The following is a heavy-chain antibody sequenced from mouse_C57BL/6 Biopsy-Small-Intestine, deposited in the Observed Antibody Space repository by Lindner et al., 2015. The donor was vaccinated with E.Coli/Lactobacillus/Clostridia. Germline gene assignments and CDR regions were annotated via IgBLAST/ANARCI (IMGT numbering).Heavy chain of an antibody. CDR3: AAWDTGRYPYFDY. Sequence: SVKVSCKASGYTFTDFYVHWVRQAPGQGLEWMGWINPNSGGTNYAQKFQGGVTMTRDTSVSTAYMELSSLRSDDTAVYYCAAWDTGRYPYFDYWGQGTLVTVSS. CDR2: INPNSGGT. J-gene: IGHJ2*01. D-gene: IGHD4-1*01. CDR1: GYTFTDFY. V-gene: IGHV1-84*02.